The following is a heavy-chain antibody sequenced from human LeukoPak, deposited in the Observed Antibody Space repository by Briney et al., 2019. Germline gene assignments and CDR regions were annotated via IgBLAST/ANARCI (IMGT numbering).Heavy chain of an antibody. V-gene: IGHV4-34*01. J-gene: IGHJ4*02. CDR2: INHSGST. CDR1: GGSFSGYY. Sequence: SETLSLTCAVYGGSFSGYYWSWIRQPPGKGLEWIGEINHSGSTNYNPSLKSRVTISVDTSKNQFSLKLSSVTAADTAVYYCARLTRNDWLLGYWGQGTLVTVSS. D-gene: IGHD3-9*01. CDR3: ARLTRNDWLLGY.